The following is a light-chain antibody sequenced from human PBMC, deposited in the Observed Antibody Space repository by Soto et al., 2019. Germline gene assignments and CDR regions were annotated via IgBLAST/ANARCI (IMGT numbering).Light chain of an antibody. CDR3: ATWDDSLNAFV. Sequence: QSVLTQSPSASGTPGQRITIYCSGSTSSIGSNAVNWYQQFPGTAPTFLIYNDDQRPSGVPDRFSGSKSGTSASLAISGLHSEDEADYSCATWDDSLNAFVFGTGTKVTVL. CDR2: NDD. V-gene: IGLV1-44*01. CDR1: TSSIGSNA. J-gene: IGLJ1*01.